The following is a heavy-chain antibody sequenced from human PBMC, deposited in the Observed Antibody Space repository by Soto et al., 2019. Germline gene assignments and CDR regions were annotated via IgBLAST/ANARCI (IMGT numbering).Heavy chain of an antibody. Sequence: GGSLRLSCAASGFTFSSYGMHWVRQAPGKGLEWVAVIWYDGSNKYYADSVKGRFTISRDNSKNTLYLQMNSLRAEDTAVYYCARENVGLGDFYWGMDVGGKGTRVTVPS. D-gene: IGHD3-16*01. V-gene: IGHV3-33*01. CDR3: ARENVGLGDFYWGMDV. CDR1: GFTFSSYG. CDR2: IWYDGSNK. J-gene: IGHJ6*04.